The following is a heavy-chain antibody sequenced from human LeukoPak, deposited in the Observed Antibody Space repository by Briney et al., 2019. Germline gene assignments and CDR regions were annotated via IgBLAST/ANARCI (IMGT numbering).Heavy chain of an antibody. D-gene: IGHD3-3*01. CDR3: ANKLQFLLAFDI. CDR1: GGTFNSYA. CDR2: IIPISGTA. J-gene: IGHJ3*02. V-gene: IGHV1-69*13. Sequence: ASVKVSCKASGGTFNSYAISWVRQAPGQGLEWMGRIIPISGTANNAQKFQGRVTITADESTSTVYMELSSLRSEDTAVYYCANKLQFLLAFDIWGRGTMVTVSS.